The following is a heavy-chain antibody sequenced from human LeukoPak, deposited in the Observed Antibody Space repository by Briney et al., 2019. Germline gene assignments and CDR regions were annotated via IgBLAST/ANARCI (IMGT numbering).Heavy chain of an antibody. Sequence: GSSVKVSCKASGGTFSSYAISWVRQAPGQGLEWMGGIIPIFGTANYAQKFQGRVTITTDESTSTAYMEPSSLRSEDTAVYYCARGRSGYYSSAFDYWGQGTLVTVSS. CDR3: ARGRSGYYSSAFDY. CDR1: GGTFSSYA. V-gene: IGHV1-69*05. D-gene: IGHD3-22*01. J-gene: IGHJ4*02. CDR2: IIPIFGTA.